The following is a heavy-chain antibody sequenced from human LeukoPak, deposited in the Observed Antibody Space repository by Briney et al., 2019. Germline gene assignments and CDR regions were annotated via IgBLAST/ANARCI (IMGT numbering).Heavy chain of an antibody. D-gene: IGHD6-19*01. V-gene: IGHV3-23*01. Sequence: PGGSLRLSCAASGFTFSSYAMKWVRQAPGKGLEWVSGVSGSGGSTYYADSVTGRFTISRDNSKNTLYLQMNSLRAEDTAVYYCAKGLPGHSSAWYEDYFDYWGQGTLVTVSS. CDR1: GFTFSSYA. J-gene: IGHJ4*02. CDR3: AKGLPGHSSAWYEDYFDY. CDR2: VSGSGGST.